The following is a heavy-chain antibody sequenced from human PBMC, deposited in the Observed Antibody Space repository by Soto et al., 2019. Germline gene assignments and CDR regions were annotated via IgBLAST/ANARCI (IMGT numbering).Heavy chain of an antibody. V-gene: IGHV3-30-3*01. Sequence: QVHLVESGGGVVQPGRSLRLSCAASGFTFSSYAMHWVRQAPGKGLEWVAVISYDANNKNYADSVKGRFTISRDNSKNTLYLQMNSLRVEDTAVYYCASGYSYETDYYYYGMDVWGQGTTVTVSS. CDR2: ISYDANNK. J-gene: IGHJ6*02. CDR3: ASGYSYETDYYYYGMDV. CDR1: GFTFSSYA. D-gene: IGHD5-18*01.